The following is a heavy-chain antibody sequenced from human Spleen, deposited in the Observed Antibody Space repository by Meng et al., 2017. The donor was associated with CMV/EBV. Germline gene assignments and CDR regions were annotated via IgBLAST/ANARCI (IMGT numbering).Heavy chain of an antibody. CDR2: IWPGDSDT. Sequence: GESLKISCKGSGYSFTTYWIGWVRQMPGKGLEWMGIIWPGDSDTRYSPSFEGQVTISADKSISTAYMELSRLRSDDTAVYYCAREGGGLRRDFGYWGQGTQVTVSS. CDR1: GYSFTTYW. J-gene: IGHJ4*02. CDR3: AREGGGLRRDFGY. V-gene: IGHV5-51*01. D-gene: IGHD3-16*01.